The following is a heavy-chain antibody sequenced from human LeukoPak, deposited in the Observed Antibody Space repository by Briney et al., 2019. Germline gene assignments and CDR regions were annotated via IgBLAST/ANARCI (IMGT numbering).Heavy chain of an antibody. J-gene: IGHJ4*02. CDR1: GGTFSSYA. V-gene: IGHV1-69*13. CDR2: IIPIFGSA. Sequence: ASVKVSCKASGGTFSSYAISWVRQAPGQGLEWMGGIIPIFGSANYAQKFQGRVTITADESTSTAYMELSSLRSADTAVYYCARRSYDSSGYEDYWGQGTLVTVSS. CDR3: ARRSYDSSGYEDY. D-gene: IGHD3-22*01.